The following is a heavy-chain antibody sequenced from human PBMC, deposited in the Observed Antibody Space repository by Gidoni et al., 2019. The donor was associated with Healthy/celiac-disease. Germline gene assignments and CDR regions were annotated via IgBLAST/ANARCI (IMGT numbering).Heavy chain of an antibody. D-gene: IGHD3-22*01. J-gene: IGHJ4*02. Sequence: EVKLVQPRAEVQKPGASLKILCTGSGYSFTSYWTGWVRQMPGKGLEWMGIIYPCDSDTRYSPSFQGQVTISADKSISTAYLQWSSLKASDTAMYYCARRRVVYSSGSIVIYYFDYWGQGTLVTVSS. CDR2: IYPCDSDT. CDR3: ARRRVVYSSGSIVIYYFDY. CDR1: GYSFTSYW. V-gene: IGHV5-51*01.